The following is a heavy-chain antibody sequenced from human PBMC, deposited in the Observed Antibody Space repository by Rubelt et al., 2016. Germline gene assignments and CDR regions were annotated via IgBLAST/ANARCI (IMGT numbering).Heavy chain of an antibody. CDR3: AKKGDGLNWFDP. Sequence: EVQLVQSGAEVKKAGESLKISCQASGYMISTNWIAWVRQVPGKGLEWMGVVFLRDSQTKYKSSFQGQVTISADKSISTAYLQWTSLKASDTAVYYCAKKGDGLNWFDPWGQGTLITVSS. D-gene: IGHD2-21*01. V-gene: IGHV5-51*01. CDR2: VFLRDSQT. CDR1: GYMISTNW. J-gene: IGHJ5*02.